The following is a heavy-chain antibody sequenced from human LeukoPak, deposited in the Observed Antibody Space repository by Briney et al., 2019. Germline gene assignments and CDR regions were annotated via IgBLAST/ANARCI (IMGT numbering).Heavy chain of an antibody. D-gene: IGHD5-18*01. CDR1: GYIFTSYA. CDR2: INTQTGNP. Sequence: ASVKVSCKSSGYIFTSYAMNWVRQAPGQGLEWMGWINTQTGNPAYAQGFTGRFVFSLDTSVSTAYLQISSLKAEDSAVYYCARGGHSTLLAVDYWGQGTLVTVSS. J-gene: IGHJ4*02. CDR3: ARGGHSTLLAVDY. V-gene: IGHV7-4-1*02.